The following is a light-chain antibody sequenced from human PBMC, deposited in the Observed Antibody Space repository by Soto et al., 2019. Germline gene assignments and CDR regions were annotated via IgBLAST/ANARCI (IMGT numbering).Light chain of an antibody. CDR2: SIS. CDR3: LHDALFPYS. Sequence: AIQMTQSPSSLSASVGDTVTFTCRASQAIRNDLGWFQQRPGKPPKLLIYSISILQTGVPSRFSGSGSGTDFTLTISGLQPEDFATYYCLHDALFPYSFGQGTRLEI. J-gene: IGKJ2*03. V-gene: IGKV1-6*01. CDR1: QAIRND.